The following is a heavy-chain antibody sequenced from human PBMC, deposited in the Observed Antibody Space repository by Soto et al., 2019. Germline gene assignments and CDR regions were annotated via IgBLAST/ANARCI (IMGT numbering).Heavy chain of an antibody. J-gene: IGHJ4*02. Sequence: GALRLSCAASGFIFSTYTMNWVRHVSGKGLEWVSGINQPGKQTWYADSVKGRFTISRDNSKNFLFLQMNSLRVEDTAVYYCAKDRHPDGIWTFDYWGQGAPVTVSS. CDR1: GFIFSTYT. CDR3: AKDRHPDGIWTFDY. D-gene: IGHD3-9*01. CDR2: INQPGKQT. V-gene: IGHV3-23*03.